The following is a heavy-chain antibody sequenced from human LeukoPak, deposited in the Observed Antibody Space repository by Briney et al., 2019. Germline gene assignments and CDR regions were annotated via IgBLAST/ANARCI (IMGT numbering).Heavy chain of an antibody. D-gene: IGHD6-19*01. CDR2: IYYSGST. Sequence: SETLSLTCAVSGGSISSSSYYWGWIRQPPGKGLEWIGSIYYSGSTYYNPSLKSRVTISVDTSNNQFSLRLNSVTAADTAVYYCARQRIAVADAFDIWGQGTMVTVSS. V-gene: IGHV4-39*07. J-gene: IGHJ3*02. CDR1: GGSISSSSYY. CDR3: ARQRIAVADAFDI.